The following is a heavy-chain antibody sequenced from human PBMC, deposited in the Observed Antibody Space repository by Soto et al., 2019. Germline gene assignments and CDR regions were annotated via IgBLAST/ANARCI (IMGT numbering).Heavy chain of an antibody. Sequence: GGSLRLPCAAPGFTFSIYAMAWGRQAPGKGLGGVPSISGSGDTTQYVDSVRGRFTISRDNYKNTRYLQMNSLRAEDTAVYYCAKTGHWAFGRGGYFDYWGQGTLVTVS. D-gene: IGHD3-10*01. CDR1: GFTFSIYA. V-gene: IGHV3-23*01. CDR2: ISGSGDTT. CDR3: AKTGHWAFGRGGYFDY. J-gene: IGHJ4*02.